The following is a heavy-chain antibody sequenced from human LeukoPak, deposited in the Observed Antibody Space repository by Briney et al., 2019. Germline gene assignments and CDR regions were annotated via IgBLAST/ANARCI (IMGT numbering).Heavy chain of an antibody. J-gene: IGHJ1*01. CDR2: INHSGST. Sequence: PSETLSLTCAVYGGSFSGYYWSWIRQPPGKGLEWLGEINHSGSTNYNPSLKSRVTISVDTSKNQFSLKLSSVTAADTAVYYCARVALDYDFWSGYYREYFQHWGQGTLVTVSS. D-gene: IGHD3-3*01. V-gene: IGHV4-34*01. CDR3: ARVALDYDFWSGYYREYFQH. CDR1: GGSFSGYY.